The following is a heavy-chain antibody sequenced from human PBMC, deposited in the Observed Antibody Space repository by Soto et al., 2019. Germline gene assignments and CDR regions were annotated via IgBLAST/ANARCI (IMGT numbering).Heavy chain of an antibody. D-gene: IGHD3-10*01. CDR2: ISAYNGNT. CDR3: ASDAAGGDYGAGSYYADDAFDI. Sequence: QVQLVQSGAEVKKPGASVKVSCKASGYTFTSYGISWVRQAPGQGLEWMGWISAYNGNTNYAQKLQGRVTMTTDTSTSTAYMELRSLRSDDTAVYYCASDAAGGDYGAGSYYADDAFDIWVQGTMVPVSS. CDR1: GYTFTSYG. V-gene: IGHV1-18*01. J-gene: IGHJ3*02.